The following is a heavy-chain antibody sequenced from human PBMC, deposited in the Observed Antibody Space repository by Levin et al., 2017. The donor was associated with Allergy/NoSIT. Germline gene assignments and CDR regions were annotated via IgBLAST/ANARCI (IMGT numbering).Heavy chain of an antibody. D-gene: IGHD1-26*01. CDR3: ARHDGGIYYAYFDY. Sequence: SETLSLTCTVSGGSLNYYYWTWIRQPPGEGLEWIGYIYYSGSTNYNPSLKSRVTISVDTSKNQFSLKLSSVTAADTAVYYCARHDGGIYYAYFDYWGQGTLVTVSS. J-gene: IGHJ4*02. CDR1: GGSLNYYY. V-gene: IGHV4-59*08. CDR2: IYYSGST.